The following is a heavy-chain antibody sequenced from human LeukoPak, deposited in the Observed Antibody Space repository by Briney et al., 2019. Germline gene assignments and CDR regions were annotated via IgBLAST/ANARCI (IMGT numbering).Heavy chain of an antibody. V-gene: IGHV4-59*01. Sequence: PSETLSLTCTVSGASISSYYWSWIRQPPGEGLEWIGYIYYTGSTNYNPSLKSRVTISIDTSKNQFSLKLNSVTAADTAVYYCARETTGGHDYWGQGILVTVSS. CDR2: IYYTGST. CDR3: ARETTGGHDY. D-gene: IGHD4-11*01. CDR1: GASISSYY. J-gene: IGHJ4*02.